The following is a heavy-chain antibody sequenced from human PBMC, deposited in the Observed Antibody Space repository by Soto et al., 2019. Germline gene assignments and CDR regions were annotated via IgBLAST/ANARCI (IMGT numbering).Heavy chain of an antibody. CDR3: ARTPGPEVAASLEYYYFSGMDV. CDR2: IHPGDSDT. J-gene: IGHJ6*02. CDR1: GYSFTIYC. D-gene: IGHD2-15*01. V-gene: IGHV5-51*01. Sequence: GESLKISCEASGYSFTIYCIGWVRQMPWKGLEWMGIIHPGDSDTKYSPSFQGQVTISVDKSITTAYLQWSSLKASDTAMYYCARTPGPEVAASLEYYYFSGMDVWGQGTTVTVSS.